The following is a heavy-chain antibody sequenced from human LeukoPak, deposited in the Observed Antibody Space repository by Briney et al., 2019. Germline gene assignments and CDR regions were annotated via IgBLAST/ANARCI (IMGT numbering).Heavy chain of an antibody. Sequence: PGGSLRLSRAASGFTFSNYAMSWVRQAPGKGLEWVTAISDNGHSTDYADSVKGRFTISRDNSKNTLFLQMYGLRAEDTAVYYCAKAGVAAPDFDYFDCWGQGTLLTVSS. CDR3: AKAGVAAPDFDYFDC. D-gene: IGHD6-13*01. J-gene: IGHJ4*02. CDR2: ISDNGHST. V-gene: IGHV3-23*01. CDR1: GFTFSNYA.